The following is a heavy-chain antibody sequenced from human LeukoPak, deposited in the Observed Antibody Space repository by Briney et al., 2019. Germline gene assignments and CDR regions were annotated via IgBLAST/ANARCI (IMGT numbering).Heavy chain of an antibody. J-gene: IGHJ6*02. CDR2: VSSSGSTI. CDR3: ARGGELDYYYYYGMDV. Sequence: GGSLRLSCAASGFTISDYYMSWIRQAPGKGLEWVSYVSSSGSTIYYADSVKGRFTISRDNAKNSLYLQMNSLRAEDTAVYYCARGGELDYYYYYGMDVWGQRTTVTVSS. CDR1: GFTISDYY. D-gene: IGHD3-3*02. V-gene: IGHV3-11*01.